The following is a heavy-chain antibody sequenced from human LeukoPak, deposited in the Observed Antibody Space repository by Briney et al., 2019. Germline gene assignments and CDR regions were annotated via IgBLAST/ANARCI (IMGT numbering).Heavy chain of an antibody. V-gene: IGHV3-23*01. CDR3: AKVRGCSSTSCLYYFDY. D-gene: IGHD2-2*01. Sequence: GGSLRLSCAASGFTFSSYAMSWVRQAPGKGLEWVSAISGSGGSTYYADSVKGRFTISRDNSKNTLYLQMNSLRAEDTAVYYCAKVRGCSSTSCLYYFDYWGQGTLVTVSS. CDR1: GFTFSSYA. CDR2: ISGSGGST. J-gene: IGHJ4*02.